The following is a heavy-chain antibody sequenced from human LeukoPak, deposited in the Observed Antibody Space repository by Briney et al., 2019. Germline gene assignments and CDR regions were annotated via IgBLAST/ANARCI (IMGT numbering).Heavy chain of an antibody. J-gene: IGHJ4*02. CDR3: ARGTGDFWSGYPYYFDY. Sequence: SQTLSLTSTVSGGSLSSGDYYWSWIRQPPGKGLEWIGYIYYSGSTYYNPSLKSRVTISVDTSKNQFSLKLSSVTAADTAVYYCARGTGDFWSGYPYYFDYWGQGTLVTVSS. D-gene: IGHD3-3*01. CDR2: IYYSGST. CDR1: GGSLSSGDYY. V-gene: IGHV4-30-4*01.